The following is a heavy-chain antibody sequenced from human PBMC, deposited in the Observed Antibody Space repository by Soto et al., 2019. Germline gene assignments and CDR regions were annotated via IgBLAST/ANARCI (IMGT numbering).Heavy chain of an antibody. CDR3: ARADIVVVPAATQAYYYYGMDV. D-gene: IGHD2-2*01. V-gene: IGHV3-7*04. CDR1: GFTFSSYW. Sequence: GGSLRLSXAASGFTFSSYWMSWVRQAPGKGLEWVANIKQDGSEKYYVDSVKGRFTISRDNAKNSLYLQMNSLRAEDTAVYYCARADIVVVPAATQAYYYYGMDVWGQGTTVTVSS. CDR2: IKQDGSEK. J-gene: IGHJ6*02.